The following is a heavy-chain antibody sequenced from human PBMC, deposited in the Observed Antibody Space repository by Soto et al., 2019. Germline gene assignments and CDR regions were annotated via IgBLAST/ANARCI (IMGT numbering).Heavy chain of an antibody. D-gene: IGHD4-17*01. CDR1: SGPDRSNN. Sequence: QVQLQQSGPRLVKPSETLSLTCTVSSGPDRSNNWGWIRQPPGRGLEWIGYVSYTGDTAYNPSLSGRVTISADTSTNDISLTLNSVTAADTAVYYCVRQGIDYLHGLVDVWGQGTTVSVSS. CDR3: VRQGIDYLHGLVDV. CDR2: VSYTGDT. V-gene: IGHV4-59*08. J-gene: IGHJ6*02.